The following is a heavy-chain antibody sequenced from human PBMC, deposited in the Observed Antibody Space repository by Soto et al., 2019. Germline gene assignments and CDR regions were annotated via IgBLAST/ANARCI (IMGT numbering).Heavy chain of an antibody. D-gene: IGHD5-18*01. CDR2: ISYDGSNK. V-gene: IGHV3-30-3*01. Sequence: QVQLVESGGGVVQPGRSLRLSCAASGFTFSSYAMHWVRQAPGKGLEWVAVISYDGSNKYYADSVKGRFTISRDNSKNTLDLQMNSLRAEDTAVYYCAREDWIQLGYYYYYGMDVWGQGTTVTVSS. CDR3: AREDWIQLGYYYYYGMDV. CDR1: GFTFSSYA. J-gene: IGHJ6*02.